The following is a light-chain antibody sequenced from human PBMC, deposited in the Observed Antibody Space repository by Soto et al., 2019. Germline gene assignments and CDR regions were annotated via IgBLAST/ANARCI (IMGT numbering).Light chain of an antibody. CDR1: SNDVGGYEY. Sequence: QSALTQPASVSGSPGQSITISCTGTSNDVGGYEYVSWYQQRPGKAPKLMIYEVSNRSSGVSNRFSGSKSGNTASLTISGLHADDEADYYCSSYTSSSTDVFGSGTKVTVL. J-gene: IGLJ1*01. CDR3: SSYTSSSTDV. CDR2: EVS. V-gene: IGLV2-14*01.